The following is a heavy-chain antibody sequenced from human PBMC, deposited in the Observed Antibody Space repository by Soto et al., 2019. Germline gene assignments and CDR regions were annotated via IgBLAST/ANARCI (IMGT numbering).Heavy chain of an antibody. CDR2: IYYSGST. CDR1: GGSISSYY. D-gene: IGHD5-12*01. J-gene: IGHJ4*02. V-gene: IGHV4-59*01. Sequence: SETLSLTCTVSGGSISSYYWSWIRQPPGKGLEWIGYIYYSGSTNYNPSLKSRVTISVDTSKNQFSLKLSSVTAADTAVYYCARHVDSGYDSMDYWGQGTLVNVSS. CDR3: ARHVDSGYDSMDY.